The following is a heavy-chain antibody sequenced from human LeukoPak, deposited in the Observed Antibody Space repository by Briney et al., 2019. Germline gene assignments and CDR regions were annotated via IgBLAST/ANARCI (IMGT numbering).Heavy chain of an antibody. Sequence: SVKVSCKASGGTFSSYAISWVRRAPGQGLEWMGGIIPIFGTANYAQKFQGRVTITADKSTSTAYMELSSLRSEDTAVYYCARGGSRGYIPFSAFDIWGQGTMVTVSS. CDR2: IIPIFGTA. J-gene: IGHJ3*02. D-gene: IGHD6-25*01. V-gene: IGHV1-69*06. CDR1: GGTFSSYA. CDR3: ARGGSRGYIPFSAFDI.